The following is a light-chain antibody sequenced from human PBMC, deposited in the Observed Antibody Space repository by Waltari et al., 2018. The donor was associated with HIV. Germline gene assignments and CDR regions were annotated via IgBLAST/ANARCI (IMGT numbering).Light chain of an antibody. V-gene: IGLV2-23*02. CDR1: SSDVGGYNL. Sequence: QSALTQPAAVSGSPGQPITISSTGTSSDVGGYNLVSWYQQHPGKAPKLMIYEVSKRPSGVSNRFSGSKSGNTASLTISGLQAEDEADYYCCAYAGSTTYVIFGGGTKLTVL. CDR2: EVS. CDR3: CAYAGSTTYVI. J-gene: IGLJ2*01.